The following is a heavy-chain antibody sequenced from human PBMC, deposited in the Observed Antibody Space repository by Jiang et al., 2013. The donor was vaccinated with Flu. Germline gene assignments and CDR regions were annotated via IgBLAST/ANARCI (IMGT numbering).Heavy chain of an antibody. J-gene: IGHJ4*02. D-gene: IGHD4-17*01. V-gene: IGHV4-59*01. CDR2: FYYSGNI. CDR1: GGSMSAFY. CDR3: ARGMTTVSPFDY. Sequence: TLSLTCTVSGGSMSAFYWSWIRQPPGKGLEWIGFFYYSGNIQYNPSLKSRVTISGDMSKNQFSLTLKSVTAADTAVYYCARGMTTVSPFDYWGQGDPGHRLL.